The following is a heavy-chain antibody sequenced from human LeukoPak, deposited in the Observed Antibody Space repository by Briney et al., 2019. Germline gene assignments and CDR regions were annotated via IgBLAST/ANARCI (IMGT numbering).Heavy chain of an antibody. Sequence: PSETLSLTCTVSGGSISSSSYYWGWIRQPPGKGLEWIGSIYYSGSTYYNPSLKSRVTISVDTSKNQFSLKLSSVTAADTAVYYCASCHYDFWSGYPYFDYWGQGTLATVSS. CDR2: IYYSGST. CDR1: GGSISSSSYY. CDR3: ASCHYDFWSGYPYFDY. V-gene: IGHV4-39*01. D-gene: IGHD3-3*01. J-gene: IGHJ4*02.